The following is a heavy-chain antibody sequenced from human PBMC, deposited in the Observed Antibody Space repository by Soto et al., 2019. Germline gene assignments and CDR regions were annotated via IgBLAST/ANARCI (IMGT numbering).Heavy chain of an antibody. Sequence: GSLRLSCTASGFTFGDYAMSWFRQAPGKGLEWVGFIRSKAYGGTTEYAASVKGRFTISRDDSKSIAYLQMNSLKTEYTAVYYCTSVDYGDYYYYYGMDVWGQGTTVTVSS. CDR1: GFTFGDYA. V-gene: IGHV3-49*03. D-gene: IGHD4-17*01. CDR2: IRSKAYGGTT. CDR3: TSVDYGDYYYYYGMDV. J-gene: IGHJ6*02.